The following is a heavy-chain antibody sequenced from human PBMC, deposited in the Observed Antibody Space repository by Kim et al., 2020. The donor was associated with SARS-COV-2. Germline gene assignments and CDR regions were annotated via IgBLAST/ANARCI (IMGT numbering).Heavy chain of an antibody. CDR3: ARDQSAGYSSSWNDY. Sequence: GGSLRLSCAASGFTFSSYGMHWVRQAPGKGLEWVAVISYDGSNKYYADSVKGRFTISRDNSKNTLYLQMNSLIAEDTAVYYCARDQSAGYSSSWNDYWGQGTLVTVSS. V-gene: IGHV3-33*05. CDR1: GFTFSSYG. D-gene: IGHD6-13*01. CDR2: ISYDGSNK. J-gene: IGHJ4*02.